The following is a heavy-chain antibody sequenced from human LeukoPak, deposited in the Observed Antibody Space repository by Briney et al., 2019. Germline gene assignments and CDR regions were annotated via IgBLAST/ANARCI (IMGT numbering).Heavy chain of an antibody. CDR3: AKGARRITIFGVVITPIDY. D-gene: IGHD3-3*01. CDR2: ISGGGGST. J-gene: IGHJ4*02. V-gene: IGHV3-43*02. CDR1: GFTFGDYA. Sequence: PGGSLRLSCAASGFTFGDYAMHWVRHAPGKGLEWVSLISGGGGSTYYADSVKGRFTISRNNSKNSLYLQMNSLRTEDTALYYCAKGARRITIFGVVITPIDYWGQGTLVTVSS.